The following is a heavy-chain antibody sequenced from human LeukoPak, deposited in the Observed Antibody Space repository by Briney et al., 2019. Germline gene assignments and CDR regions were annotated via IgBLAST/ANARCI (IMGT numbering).Heavy chain of an antibody. V-gene: IGHV3-30*03. D-gene: IGHD6-19*01. Sequence: GGSLRLSCAASGFTFSSYGMHWVRQAPGKGLEWVAVISYDGSNKYYADSVKGRFTISRDNSKNTLYLQMNSLRAEDTAVYYCVKQRDRQWLFDYWGQRTLVTVSS. CDR3: VKQRDRQWLFDY. CDR2: ISYDGSNK. J-gene: IGHJ4*02. CDR1: GFTFSSYG.